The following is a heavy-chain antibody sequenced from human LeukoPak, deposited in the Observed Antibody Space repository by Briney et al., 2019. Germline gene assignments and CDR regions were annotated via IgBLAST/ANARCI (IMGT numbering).Heavy chain of an antibody. CDR2: IYYSGST. D-gene: IGHD2-15*01. Sequence: SETLSLTCTVSGGPISSYYWSWIRQPPGKGLEWIGYIYYSGSTNYNPSLKSRVTISVDTSKNQFSLKLSSVTAADTAVYYCARQYLGAGWSNYYYYYMDVWGKGTTVTVSS. V-gene: IGHV4-59*08. CDR3: ARQYLGAGWSNYYYYYMDV. J-gene: IGHJ6*03. CDR1: GGPISSYY.